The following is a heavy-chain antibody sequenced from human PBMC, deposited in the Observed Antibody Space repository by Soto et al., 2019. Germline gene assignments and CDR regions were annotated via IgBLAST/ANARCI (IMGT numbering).Heavy chain of an antibody. CDR1: GYTFTSYA. J-gene: IGHJ4*02. Sequence: QVQLVQSGAEVKKPGASVKVSCKASGYTFTSYAMHWVRQAPGQRLEWMGWINAGNGNTKYSQKFQGRVTITMDTSASTAYMELSSLRSEDTAVYYCARGLNGYLYYFDYWGQGTLVTVSS. D-gene: IGHD5-18*01. CDR3: ARGLNGYLYYFDY. CDR2: INAGNGNT. V-gene: IGHV1-3*01.